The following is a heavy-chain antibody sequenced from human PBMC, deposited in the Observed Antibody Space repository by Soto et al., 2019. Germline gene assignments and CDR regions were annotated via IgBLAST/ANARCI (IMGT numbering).Heavy chain of an antibody. J-gene: IGHJ4*01. Sequence: PGGSLRLSCATSGFSFSEYSMNWVRQAPGKGLEWVSYIYSRTGTIYYADSVKGRFTISRDIAKNSLYLQMNSLTDEDTGQYYCARRSNYVVDYWGQGTLVTVSS. D-gene: IGHD1-26*01. CDR1: GFSFSEYS. V-gene: IGHV3-48*02. CDR2: IYSRTGTI. CDR3: ARRSNYVVDY.